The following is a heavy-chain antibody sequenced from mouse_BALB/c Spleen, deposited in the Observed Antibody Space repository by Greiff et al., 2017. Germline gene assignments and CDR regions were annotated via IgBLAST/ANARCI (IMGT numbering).Heavy chain of an antibody. CDR3: ARGYGNYFDY. CDR2: INSNGGST. CDR1: GFTFSSYG. V-gene: IGHV5-6-3*01. J-gene: IGHJ2*01. Sequence: DVKLVESGGGLVQPGGSLKLSCAASGFTFSSYGMSWVRQTPDKRLELVATINSNGGSTYYPDSVKGRFTISRDNAKNTLYLQMSSLKSEDTAMYYCARGYGNYFDYWGQGTTLTVSS. D-gene: IGHD2-1*01.